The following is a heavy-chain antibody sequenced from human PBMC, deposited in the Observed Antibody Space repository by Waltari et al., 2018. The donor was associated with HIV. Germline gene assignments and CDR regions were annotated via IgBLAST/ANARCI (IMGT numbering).Heavy chain of an antibody. Sequence: EESGGGRVEPGGSLRLSCVASGFKFSQFSMNWVRQSPGRGLEGVASVERENKESFYAESVKGRFTISRDNNEDSLFLHMDALKVEDTATYFCVRDHPGYVPIDYWGQGTSVTV. J-gene: IGHJ4*02. CDR3: VRDHPGYVPIDY. V-gene: IGHV3-21*04. D-gene: IGHD5-12*01. CDR1: GFKFSQFS. CDR2: VERENKES.